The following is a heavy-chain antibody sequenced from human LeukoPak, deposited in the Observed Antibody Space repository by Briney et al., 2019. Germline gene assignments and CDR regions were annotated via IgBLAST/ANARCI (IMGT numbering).Heavy chain of an antibody. CDR3: ARSVRRLYGSGRSNWFDP. CDR2: MYTSGTT. CDR1: GGSISSYY. V-gene: IGHV4-4*07. D-gene: IGHD3-10*01. Sequence: SETLSLACTVSGGSISSYYWSWIRQPAGKGLEWIGHMYTSGTTNYNPSLKSRVTMSVDTSKNQFSLKLSSVTAADTAVYYCARSVRRLYGSGRSNWFDPWGQGTLVTVSS. J-gene: IGHJ5*02.